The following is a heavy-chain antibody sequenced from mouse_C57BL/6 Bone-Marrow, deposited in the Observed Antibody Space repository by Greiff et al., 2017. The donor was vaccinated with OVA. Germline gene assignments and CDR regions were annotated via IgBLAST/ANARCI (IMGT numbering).Heavy chain of an antibody. CDR3: ARSGGYYVGYFDY. J-gene: IGHJ2*01. CDR2: IYPGSGNT. D-gene: IGHD2-3*01. CDR1: GYSFTSYY. V-gene: IGHV1-66*01. Sequence: QVQLKQSGPELVKPGASVKISCKASGYSFTSYYIHWVKQRPGQGLEWIGWIYPGSGNTKYNEKFKGKATLTADTSSSTAYMQLSSLTSEDSAVDDCARSGGYYVGYFDYWGQGTTLTVSS.